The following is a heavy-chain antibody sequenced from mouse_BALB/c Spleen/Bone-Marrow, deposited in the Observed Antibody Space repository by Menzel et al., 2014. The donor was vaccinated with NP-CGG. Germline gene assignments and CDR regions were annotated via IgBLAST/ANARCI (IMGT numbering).Heavy chain of an antibody. J-gene: IGHJ2*01. Sequence: QVQLQQSGAELVKPGASVKLSCKASGYTFTSYWMHWVKQRPGQGLEWIGEIDPGTGRTDYNKKFKSRATLTVDKSSSTAYMHLSSRTSEDSAVYYCARINGYDYWGQGTPLTVSS. CDR3: ARINGYDY. CDR2: IDPGTGRT. D-gene: IGHD2-2*01. V-gene: IGHV1S81*02. CDR1: GYTFTSYW.